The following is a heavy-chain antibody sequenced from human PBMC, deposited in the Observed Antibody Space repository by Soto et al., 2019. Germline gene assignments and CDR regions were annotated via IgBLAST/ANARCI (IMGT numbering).Heavy chain of an antibody. V-gene: IGHV4-34*01. J-gene: IGHJ5*02. Sequence: QVHLQQWGAGLLKPSETLSLTCAVYGGSFSDTYWNWFRQPPGKGLEWIGEINHNTNTIYNPTLTTLVTIAVDTSTNPFSLKPSPVTAADTAAYYCARGVRLFRGGFAPWGQGTLVTVSS. CDR1: GGSFSDTY. CDR3: ARGVRLFRGGFAP. CDR2: INHNTNT. D-gene: IGHD2-15*01.